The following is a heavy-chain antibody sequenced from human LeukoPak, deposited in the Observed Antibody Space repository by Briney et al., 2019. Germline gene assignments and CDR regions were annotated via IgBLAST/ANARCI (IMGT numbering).Heavy chain of an antibody. D-gene: IGHD1-14*01. CDR1: GFTVSSEY. Sequence: GGSLRLSCVASGFTVSSEYMSWVRQAPGKGLEWVSVMYSGGSTYYADSVKDRFIISRDSSRNTLYFQMDSLRAEDTAVYYCARGGPEDAFDIWGQGTLVTVSS. CDR2: MYSGGST. J-gene: IGHJ3*02. CDR3: ARGGPEDAFDI. V-gene: IGHV3-66*01.